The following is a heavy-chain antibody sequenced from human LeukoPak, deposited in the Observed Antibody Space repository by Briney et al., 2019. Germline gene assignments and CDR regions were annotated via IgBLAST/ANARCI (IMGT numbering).Heavy chain of an antibody. D-gene: IGHD1-1*01. CDR3: AKEAPVGTNNCYFDL. J-gene: IGHJ2*01. Sequence: SQTLSLTCSVTADSLSNSYWSWIRQSAGKGLEWIGRIYTIGSTNYNPSLKSRVTMSVDKSKNQFSLKVTSVTAADTAVYFCAKEAPVGTNNCYFDLWGRGTLVTVSS. CDR1: ADSLSNSY. CDR2: IYTIGST. V-gene: IGHV4-4*07.